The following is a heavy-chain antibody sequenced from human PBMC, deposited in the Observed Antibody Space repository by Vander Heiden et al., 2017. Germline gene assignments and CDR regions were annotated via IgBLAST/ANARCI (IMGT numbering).Heavy chain of an antibody. J-gene: IGHJ4*02. CDR3: ARDNSGYDTGDFDY. D-gene: IGHD5-12*01. CDR2: INWNSATI. V-gene: IGHV3-9*01. CDR1: GFTFDDHA. Sequence: EVQLVESGGGLVQPGRSLRLSCAASGFTFDDHAMHGVRQAPGKGLEWVSGINWNSATIGYADSVKGRFTISRDNAKNSLYLQMNSLRGEDTALYYCARDNSGYDTGDFDYWGQGTLVTVSS.